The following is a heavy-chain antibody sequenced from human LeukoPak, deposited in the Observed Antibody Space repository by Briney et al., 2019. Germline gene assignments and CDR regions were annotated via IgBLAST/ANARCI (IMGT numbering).Heavy chain of an antibody. D-gene: IGHD1-7*01. Sequence: PSETLSLTCTVSGGSISGYCWSWVRQPPGKGLEWIGYFLYSGTTNYSPSLKSRVTMSVDTSKNQFSLKLSSVTAADTAVYYCARLPNNWNYVRYYYYYMDVWGKGTTVTVSS. CDR2: FLYSGTT. J-gene: IGHJ6*03. V-gene: IGHV4-59*08. CDR3: ARLPNNWNYVRYYYYYMDV. CDR1: GGSISGYC.